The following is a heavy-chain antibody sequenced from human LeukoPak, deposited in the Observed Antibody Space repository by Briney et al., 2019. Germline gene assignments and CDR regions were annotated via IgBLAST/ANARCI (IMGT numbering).Heavy chain of an antibody. CDR2: TYYRSKWYN. V-gene: IGHV6-1*01. CDR1: GDSVSSNSAA. D-gene: IGHD3-10*01. CDR3: ARDSAKYYFDY. Sequence: SQTLSLTCALSGDSVSSNSAAWNWITPSPSRGLEWLGRTYYRSKWYNDYAVSVKSRITINPDTSKHQFSLQLNSVTPEDTAVYYCARDSAKYYFDYWGQGTLGTVSA. J-gene: IGHJ4*02.